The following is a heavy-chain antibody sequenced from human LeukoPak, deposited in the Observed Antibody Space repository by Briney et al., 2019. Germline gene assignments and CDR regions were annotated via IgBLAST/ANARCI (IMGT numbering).Heavy chain of an antibody. Sequence: GGSLRLSCAASGFTFSSYSMNWVRQAPGKGLEWVAIIWPDRNRKLHADSVKGRFTISADNSMNTVYLQMSGLRADDTAVYFCVVVVVPAAVWQFDLWGRGTLVAVSA. CDR3: VVVVVPAAVWQFDL. J-gene: IGHJ2*01. D-gene: IGHD2-15*01. CDR1: GFTFSSYS. V-gene: IGHV3-33*08. CDR2: IWPDRNRK.